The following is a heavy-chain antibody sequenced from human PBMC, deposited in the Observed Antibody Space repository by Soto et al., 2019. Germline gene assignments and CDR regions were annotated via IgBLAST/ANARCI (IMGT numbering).Heavy chain of an antibody. V-gene: IGHV1-18*01. CDR3: ARVWDSEVSYYYYGMDV. CDR1: GYTFTSYG. CDR2: ISAYNGNT. Sequence: ASLKVSCKASGYTFTSYGISWVRQAPGQGLEWMGWISAYNGNTNYAQKLQGRVTMTTDTSTSTAYMELRSLRSDDTAVHYCARVWDSEVSYYYYGMDVWGQGTMVTVSS. D-gene: IGHD1-26*01. J-gene: IGHJ6*02.